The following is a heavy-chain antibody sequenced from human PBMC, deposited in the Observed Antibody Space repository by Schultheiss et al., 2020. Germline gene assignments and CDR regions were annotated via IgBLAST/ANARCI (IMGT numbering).Heavy chain of an antibody. J-gene: IGHJ6*02. V-gene: IGHV3-74*01. CDR2: INGDGSDT. Sequence: GESLKISCAASGFVFSNHWMHWFRQVPGKGLVWVSRINGDGSDTGYADFAKGRVTISRDNTKNTLYLQLRRLRVEDTAVYFCARNPNIQNYYFYGMDVWGQGTTVTVAS. CDR3: ARNPNIQNYYFYGMDV. CDR1: GFVFSNHW. D-gene: IGHD2/OR15-2a*01.